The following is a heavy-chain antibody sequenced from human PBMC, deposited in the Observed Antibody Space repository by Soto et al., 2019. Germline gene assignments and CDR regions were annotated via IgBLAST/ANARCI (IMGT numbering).Heavy chain of an antibody. D-gene: IGHD1-1*01. CDR2: IYTSGST. Sequence: SETLSLTCTVSGGSISIYYWSWIRHPAGKGLEWIGRIYTSGSTNYNPSLKSRVTMSVDTSKNQFSLKLSSVTATDTAVYYCARARNWNPYAFDIWGQGTMVTVSS. J-gene: IGHJ3*02. CDR1: GGSISIYY. CDR3: ARARNWNPYAFDI. V-gene: IGHV4-4*07.